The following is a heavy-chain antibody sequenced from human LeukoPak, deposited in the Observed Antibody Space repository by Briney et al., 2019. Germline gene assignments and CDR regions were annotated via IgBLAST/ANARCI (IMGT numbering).Heavy chain of an antibody. V-gene: IGHV3-23*01. CDR1: GFTFSSYA. CDR2: IRGSGDIT. D-gene: IGHD1-1*01. CDR3: AKMVTGFPNSFDP. J-gene: IGHJ5*02. Sequence: GGSVRLSRAASGFTFSSYAMSWVRQARRKGREWGSAIRGSGDITYYADSVKGRFTISRDNSENTLYLQMNSLRAEDTAVYYCAKMVTGFPNSFDPWGQGTLVTVSS.